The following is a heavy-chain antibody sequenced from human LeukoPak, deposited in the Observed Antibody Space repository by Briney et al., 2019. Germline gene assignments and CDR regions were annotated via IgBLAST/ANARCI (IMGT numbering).Heavy chain of an antibody. CDR1: GFTFSSYE. CDR2: ISSSGSTI. Sequence: PGGSLRLSCAASGFTFSSYEMNWVRQAPGKGLEWVSYISSSGSTIYYADSVKGRFTISRDNSKNTLYLQMNSLRAEDTAVYYCATRTDYYGSGSFLDYWGQGTLVTVSS. CDR3: ATRTDYYGSGSFLDY. D-gene: IGHD3-10*01. V-gene: IGHV3-48*03. J-gene: IGHJ4*02.